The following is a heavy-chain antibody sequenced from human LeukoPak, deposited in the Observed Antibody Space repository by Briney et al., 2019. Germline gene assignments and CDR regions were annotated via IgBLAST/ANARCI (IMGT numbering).Heavy chain of an antibody. J-gene: IGHJ4*02. Sequence: GGSLRLSCAASAFTFSSYAMSWVRQAPGKGLEWVSAIGTSGGTTYYADSVKGRFIISRDNSKNTLYLQMSSLRAEDTAVYYCAKGSDLIVGATIADYWGQGTLVTVSS. CDR1: AFTFSSYA. V-gene: IGHV3-23*01. CDR3: AKGSDLIVGATIADY. D-gene: IGHD1-26*01. CDR2: IGTSGGTT.